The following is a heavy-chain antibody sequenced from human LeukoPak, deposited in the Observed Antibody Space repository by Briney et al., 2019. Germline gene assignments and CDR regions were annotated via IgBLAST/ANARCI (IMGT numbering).Heavy chain of an antibody. J-gene: IGHJ4*02. V-gene: IGHV1-18*01. D-gene: IGHD2-2*01. CDR1: GYTFSNFG. CDR2: ISGNNDNP. CDR3: ARDGTSTDDY. Sequence: EASVRVSCKTSGYTFSNFGINWVRQAPGQGLEWMGWISGNNDNPNYGQKFQGRFTMTTDSSTSTAYMELRNLRFDDTAVYYCARDGTSTDDYWGQGTLVTVSS.